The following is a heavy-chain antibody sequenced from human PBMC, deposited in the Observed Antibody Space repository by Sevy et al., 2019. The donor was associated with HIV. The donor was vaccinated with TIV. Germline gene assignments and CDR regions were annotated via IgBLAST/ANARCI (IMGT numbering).Heavy chain of an antibody. Sequence: ASVKVSCKASGYTFPSYAMNWVRQAPGQGLEGMGWINNNTGNPTYAQGFTGRFVFSLDTSVSTVYLQISILKAEATAVYYCARDPNFVIASETYFDYWGQGTLVTVSS. CDR1: GYTFPSYA. CDR3: ARDPNFVIASETYFDY. J-gene: IGHJ4*02. CDR2: INNNTGNP. V-gene: IGHV7-4-1*02. D-gene: IGHD3-16*02.